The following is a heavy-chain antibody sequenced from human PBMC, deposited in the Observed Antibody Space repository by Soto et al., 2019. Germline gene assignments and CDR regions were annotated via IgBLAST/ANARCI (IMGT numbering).Heavy chain of an antibody. V-gene: IGHV4-30-4*01. CDR2: IYYSGST. J-gene: IGHJ5*02. Sequence: QVQLQESGPGLVKPSQALSLTCTVSGGSISSGDYYWSWIRQPPGKGLEWIGYIYYSGSTYYNPSLKRRVTISVDTSKNQFSLKLSSVTAADTAVYYCARGGGGRGWFDPWGQGTLVTVSS. D-gene: IGHD2-15*01. CDR3: ARGGGGRGWFDP. CDR1: GGSISSGDYY.